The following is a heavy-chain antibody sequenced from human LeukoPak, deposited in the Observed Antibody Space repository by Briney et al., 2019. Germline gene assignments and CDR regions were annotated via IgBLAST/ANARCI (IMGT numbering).Heavy chain of an antibody. Sequence: SGTLSLTCAVYGGSFSGYYWSWIRQPPGKGLEWIGEINHSGSTNYDPSLKSRVTISVDTSKNQFSLKLSSVTAADTAVYYCAREGGFYRPLDYPGQGTLVTVPS. CDR3: AREGGFYRPLDY. CDR1: GGSFSGYY. V-gene: IGHV4-34*01. CDR2: INHSGST. J-gene: IGHJ4*02. D-gene: IGHD1-14*01.